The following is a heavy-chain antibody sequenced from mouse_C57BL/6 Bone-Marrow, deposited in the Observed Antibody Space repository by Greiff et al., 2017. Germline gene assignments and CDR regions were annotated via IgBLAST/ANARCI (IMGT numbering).Heavy chain of an antibody. CDR1: GYAFSSSW. D-gene: IGHD1-1*01. V-gene: IGHV1-82*01. J-gene: IGHJ2*01. CDR2: IYPGDGDT. Sequence: QVQLQQSGPELVKPGASVKISCKASGYAFSSSWMNWVKQRPGKGLEWIGRIYPGDGDTTYNGKFKGKATLTSDKSSSTAYMQLSSLTSESSAVYVVARTITTVLVDYWGQGTTLTVSS. CDR3: ARTITTVLVDY.